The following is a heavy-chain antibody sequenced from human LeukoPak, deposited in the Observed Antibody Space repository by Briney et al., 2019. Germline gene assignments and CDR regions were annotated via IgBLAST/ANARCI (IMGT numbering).Heavy chain of an antibody. J-gene: IGHJ4*02. CDR2: INSDGSST. V-gene: IGHV3-74*01. Sequence: GGSLRLSCAASGFTFSSYWMHWVRQAPGKGLVWVSRINSDGSSTSYADSVKGRFTISRDNAKNTLYLQMNSLRAEDTAVYYCAREPIVEMATVDYWGQGTLVTVSS. D-gene: IGHD5-24*01. CDR1: GFTFSSYW. CDR3: AREPIVEMATVDY.